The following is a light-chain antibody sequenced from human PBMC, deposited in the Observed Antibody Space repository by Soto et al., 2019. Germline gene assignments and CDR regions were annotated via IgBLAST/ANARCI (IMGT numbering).Light chain of an antibody. J-gene: IGLJ1*01. CDR2: EVS. V-gene: IGLV2-14*01. CDR3: SSYSSGSTLYV. Sequence: QSALTQPASVSGSPGQSITISCTGTSSDVGGYNYVSWYQQHPGKAPKLMIYEVSNRPSGVSNRFSGSKSGYTASLTISGLQAEDEADYYCSSYSSGSTLYVFGTGTKVTVL. CDR1: SSDVGGYNY.